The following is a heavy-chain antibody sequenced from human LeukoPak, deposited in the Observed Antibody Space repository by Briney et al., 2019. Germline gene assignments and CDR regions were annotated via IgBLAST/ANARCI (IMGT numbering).Heavy chain of an antibody. J-gene: IGHJ4*02. V-gene: IGHV1-2*02. Sequence: RASVKVSCKASGYTFTGYYMHWVRQAPGQGLEWMGWINPTSGGTNYAQKFQDRVTMTRDTSINTAYMELSRLTSDDTAVYYCARLVGLSTTASYWGQGTLVIVSS. D-gene: IGHD5/OR15-5a*01. CDR3: ARLVGLSTTASY. CDR2: INPTSGGT. CDR1: GYTFTGYY.